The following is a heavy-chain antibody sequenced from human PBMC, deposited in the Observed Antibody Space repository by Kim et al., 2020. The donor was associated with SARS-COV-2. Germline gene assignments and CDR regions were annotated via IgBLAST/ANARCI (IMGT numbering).Heavy chain of an antibody. Sequence: GGSLRLSCAASGFTFSSYGMHWVRQAPGKGLEWVAVISYDGSNKYYADSVKGRFTISRDNSKNTLYLQMNSLRAEDTAVYYCAKGSIWIQLWDAPFDYWGQGTLVTVSS. CDR1: GFTFSSYG. D-gene: IGHD5-18*01. CDR2: ISYDGSNK. CDR3: AKGSIWIQLWDAPFDY. J-gene: IGHJ4*02. V-gene: IGHV3-30*18.